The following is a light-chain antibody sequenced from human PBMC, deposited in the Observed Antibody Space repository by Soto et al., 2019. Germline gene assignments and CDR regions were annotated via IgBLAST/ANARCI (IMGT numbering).Light chain of an antibody. CDR3: QQYNNWPPWT. V-gene: IGKV3-15*01. CDR1: QSVSSN. Sequence: EIVMAQCPATLSVSPGESATLSCRASQSVSSNLAWYQQKPGQAPRLLIYGASTRATGLPARFSGTGSGTELTLTISSLQSEDSAVYYCQQYNNWPPWTFGQGTKVDIK. CDR2: GAS. J-gene: IGKJ1*01.